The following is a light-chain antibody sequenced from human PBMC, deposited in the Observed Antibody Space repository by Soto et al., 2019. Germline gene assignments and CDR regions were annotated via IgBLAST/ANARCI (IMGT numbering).Light chain of an antibody. J-gene: IGLJ1*01. CDR1: SSDVGGYNY. CDR2: DVS. CDR3: CSYAGSYTYV. V-gene: IGLV2-11*01. Sequence: QSVLTQPRSVSGSPGQSVTISCSGTSSDVGGYNYVSWYQQHPGKAPKLLIYDVSKWPSGVPDRFSGSKSGSTASLTISGLQAEDEADYYYCSYAGSYTYVFGTGTKVTVL.